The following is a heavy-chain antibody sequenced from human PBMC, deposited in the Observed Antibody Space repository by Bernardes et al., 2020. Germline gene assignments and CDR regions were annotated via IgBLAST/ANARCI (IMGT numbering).Heavy chain of an antibody. D-gene: IGHD4-17*01. J-gene: IGHJ3*02. Sequence: VGSLRLSCAASGFTITSYWMHWVRQTPGKGLVWVSRINSDGNNIYYADSVKGRFTISRDNAKNTLYLQINSLRVEDTAVYYCLRGGDGYGNFDIWGQGTMVTVSS. CDR1: GFTITSYW. CDR2: INSDGNNI. V-gene: IGHV3-74*01. CDR3: LRGGDGYGNFDI.